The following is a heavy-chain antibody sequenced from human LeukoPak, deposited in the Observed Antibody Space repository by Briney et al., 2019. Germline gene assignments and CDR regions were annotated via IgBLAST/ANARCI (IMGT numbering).Heavy chain of an antibody. CDR1: GDSVSSNSAT. CDR2: TYYRSKWYN. J-gene: IGHJ4*02. CDR3: ARGSSSNSWFFDY. V-gene: IGHV6-1*01. Sequence: QTLSLTCAISGDSVSSNSATWTWIRQSPSRGLEWLGRTYYRSKWYNDYAVSVKSRITINPDTSRNQFSLQLNTVTPEDTAVYYCARGSSSNSWFFDYWGQGTLVTVSS. D-gene: IGHD6-13*01.